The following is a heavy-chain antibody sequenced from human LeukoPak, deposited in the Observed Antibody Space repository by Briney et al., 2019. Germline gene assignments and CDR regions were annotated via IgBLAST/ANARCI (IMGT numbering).Heavy chain of an antibody. Sequence: SVTLSLTCTVSGGSVSSGSYYWSWIRQPPGKGLEWIGYIYYSGSTNYNPSLKSRVTISVDTSKNQFSLKLSSVTAADTAVYYCARSPYLVVTAILNWFDPWGQGTLVTVSS. CDR3: ARSPYLVVTAILNWFDP. D-gene: IGHD2-21*02. V-gene: IGHV4-61*01. CDR2: IYYSGST. CDR1: GGSVSSGSYY. J-gene: IGHJ5*02.